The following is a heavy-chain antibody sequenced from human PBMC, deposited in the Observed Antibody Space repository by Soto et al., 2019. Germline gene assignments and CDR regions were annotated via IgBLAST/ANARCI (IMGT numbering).Heavy chain of an antibody. Sequence: PSETLSLTCTVSGGSVSSGSYYWSWIRQPPGKGLEWIGYIYYSGSTNYNPSLKSRVTISVDTSKNQFSLKLSSVTAADTAVYYCARVDTAMVMRRFDPWGQGTLVTVSS. CDR3: ARVDTAMVMRRFDP. CDR1: GGSVSSGSYY. D-gene: IGHD5-18*01. CDR2: IYYSGST. V-gene: IGHV4-61*01. J-gene: IGHJ5*02.